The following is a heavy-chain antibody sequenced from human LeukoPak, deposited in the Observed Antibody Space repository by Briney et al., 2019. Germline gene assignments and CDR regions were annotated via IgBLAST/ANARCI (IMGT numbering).Heavy chain of an antibody. J-gene: IGHJ3*02. CDR1: GFTFSSYW. CDR3: ASLGTVVRRGAFDI. V-gene: IGHV3-7*01. CDR2: IKQDGSEK. D-gene: IGHD4-23*01. Sequence: PGGSLRLSCAASGFTFSSYWMSWVRQAPGKGLEWVANIKQDGSEKYYVDSVKGRFTISRDNAKNSLYLQMNSLRAEDTAVYYCASLGTVVRRGAFDIWGQGTMVTVSS.